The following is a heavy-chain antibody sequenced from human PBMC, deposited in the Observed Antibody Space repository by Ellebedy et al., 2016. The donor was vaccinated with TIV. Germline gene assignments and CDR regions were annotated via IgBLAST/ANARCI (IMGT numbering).Heavy chain of an antibody. CDR1: GFTFRSYW. J-gene: IGHJ3*02. CDR3: ARDMGWGNERINDAFDI. V-gene: IGHV3-48*04. CDR2: ISHSSLTI. D-gene: IGHD7-27*01. Sequence: GESLKISCAASGFTFRSYWMNWVRQAPGKGLEWISYISHSSLTIKYADSVKGRFTVSRDNSKNSLYLQMNSLRVEDTALYYCARDMGWGNERINDAFDIWGQGTTVTVSS.